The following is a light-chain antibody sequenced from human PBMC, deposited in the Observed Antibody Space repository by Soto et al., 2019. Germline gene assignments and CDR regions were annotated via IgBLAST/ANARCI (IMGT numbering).Light chain of an antibody. Sequence: QSVLTQPPSASGSPGQSVTISCTVTSSDVGGYNYVSWYQQHPGKAPKLMIYEVSKRPSGVPDRFSGSKSGNTASLAITGLQAEDEADYYCQSYDSSLSVSYVFGTGTKV. CDR2: EVS. CDR1: SSDVGGYNY. CDR3: QSYDSSLSVSYV. V-gene: IGLV2-8*01. J-gene: IGLJ1*01.